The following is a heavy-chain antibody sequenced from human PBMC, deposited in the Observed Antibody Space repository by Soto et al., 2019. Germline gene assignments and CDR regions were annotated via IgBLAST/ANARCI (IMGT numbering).Heavy chain of an antibody. D-gene: IGHD2-2*01. CDR1: GGTFSSYA. V-gene: IGHV1-69*01. CDR2: IIPISDTT. CDR3: ASSQGSSTSLEIYYYYYYGMDV. J-gene: IGHJ6*02. Sequence: QVQLVQSGAEVKKPGSSVKVSCKASGGTFSSYAISWVQQAPGQGLEWMGGIIPISDTTNYAQKCPGRVTITADDSTSTAYMELSSLRSEDTAVYYCASSQGSSTSLEIYYYYYYGMDVCGQGTTVTVSS.